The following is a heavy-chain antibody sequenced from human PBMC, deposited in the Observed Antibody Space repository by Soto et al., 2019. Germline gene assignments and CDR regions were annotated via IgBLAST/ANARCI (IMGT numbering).Heavy chain of an antibody. V-gene: IGHV4-34*01. CDR2: INHSGST. CDR1: GGSFSGYY. Sequence: PSETLSLTCAVYGGSFSGYYWSWIRQPPGKGLEWIGEINHSGSTNYNPSLKSRVTISVDTSKNQFSLKLSSVTAADTAVYYCASLRGYCRGGSCYEAYWRQGTLVTVS. J-gene: IGHJ4*02. D-gene: IGHD2-15*01. CDR3: ASLRGYCRGGSCYEAY.